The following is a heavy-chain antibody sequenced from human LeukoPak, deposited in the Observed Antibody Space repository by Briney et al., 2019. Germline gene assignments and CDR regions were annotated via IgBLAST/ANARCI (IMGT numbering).Heavy chain of an antibody. D-gene: IGHD2-21*01. CDR1: GGSFSGYY. CDR3: ARASNSRPDY. V-gene: IGHV4-34*01. CDR2: INHSGST. J-gene: IGHJ4*02. Sequence: SETLSLTCAVYGGSFSGYYWSWIRQPPGKGLEWIGEINHSGSTNYNPSLKSRVTISVDTSKNQFFLKLSSVTAADTAVYYCARASNSRPDYWGQGTLVTVSS.